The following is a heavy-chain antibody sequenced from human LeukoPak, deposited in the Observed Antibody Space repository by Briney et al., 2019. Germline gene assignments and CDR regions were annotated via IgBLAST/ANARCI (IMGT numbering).Heavy chain of an antibody. J-gene: IGHJ6*03. CDR1: GGSISSYY. CDR3: ARVMRWPPYYYYMDV. V-gene: IGHV4-4*07. CDR2: IYTSGST. D-gene: IGHD2-15*01. Sequence: PSETLSPTCTVSGGSISSYYWSWIRQPAGKGLEWIGRIYTSGSTYYSPSLRSRVTISLDTSKNQFSLKLSSVTAADTAVYYCARVMRWPPYYYYMDVWGKGTTVTVSS.